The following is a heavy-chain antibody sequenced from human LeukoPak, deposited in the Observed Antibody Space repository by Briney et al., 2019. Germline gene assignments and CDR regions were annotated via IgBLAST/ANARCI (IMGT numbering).Heavy chain of an antibody. D-gene: IGHD4-23*01. J-gene: IGHJ1*01. CDR2: IYYSGST. CDR1: GGSISSYY. CDR3: GRMVGVTRHFQH. Sequence: SETLSLTCTVSGGSISSYYWSWIRQPPGKGLEWIGYIYYSGSTNYNPSLKSRVTISVDTSKNQFSLKLSSVTAADTAVYYCGRMVGVTRHFQHWGQATLVTVSS. V-gene: IGHV4-59*01.